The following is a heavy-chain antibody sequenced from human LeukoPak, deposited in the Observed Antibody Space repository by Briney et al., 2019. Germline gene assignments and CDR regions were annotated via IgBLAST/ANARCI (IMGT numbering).Heavy chain of an antibody. J-gene: IGHJ4*02. D-gene: IGHD6-19*01. V-gene: IGHV3-7*03. CDR2: IKLDGSEK. CDR3: ARIAVAGAYFDY. CDR1: GFTFGKYW. Sequence: GGSLRLSCVASGFTFGKYWMSWVRQAPGKGLEWVANIKLDGSEKNYVDSVKGRFTISRDNTKNSLYLHMNSLRVEDTAVFYCARIAVAGAYFDYWGQGTLVTVSS.